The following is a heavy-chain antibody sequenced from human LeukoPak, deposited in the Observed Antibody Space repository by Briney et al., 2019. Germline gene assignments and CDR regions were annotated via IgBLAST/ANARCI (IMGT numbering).Heavy chain of an antibody. CDR1: GYTFTNYG. CDR3: ARSGFSFGYHYFDL. J-gene: IGHJ4*02. V-gene: IGHV1-18*01. CDR2: IRVSDGDT. Sequence: ASVKVSCKASGYTFTNYGFHWVRQAPGQGPEWMGWIRVSDGDTRYAQKFQGRVTLTRDTSANTAYMDLWSLRSDDTAVYFCARSGFSFGYHYFDLWGQGTLVTVSS. D-gene: IGHD5-18*01.